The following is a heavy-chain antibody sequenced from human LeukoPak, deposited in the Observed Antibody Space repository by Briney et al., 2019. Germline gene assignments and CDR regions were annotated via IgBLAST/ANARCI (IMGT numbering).Heavy chain of an antibody. Sequence: AGGSLRHSCAASGFTFSSYAMRWGRQAPAKGVGWVAFIRYAGSNKYYADAVKGRFDISRDNSEYTLYLQMNSLRAEDTAVYYCAKDGVHYDSSGYYSSACFDYWGQGTLVTVSS. D-gene: IGHD3-22*01. CDR3: AKDGVHYDSSGYYSSACFDY. J-gene: IGHJ4*02. CDR1: GFTFSSYA. CDR2: IRYAGSNK. V-gene: IGHV3-30*02.